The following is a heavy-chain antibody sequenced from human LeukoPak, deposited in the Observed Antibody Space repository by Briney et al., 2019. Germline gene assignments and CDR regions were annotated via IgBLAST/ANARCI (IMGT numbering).Heavy chain of an antibody. Sequence: ASVKVSCKVSGYTLTELSMHWVRQAPGKGLEWMGGFDPEDGETIYAQKFQGRVTITEDTSTDTAYMELSSLRSEDTAVYYCATGIVATILFDYWGQGTLVTVSS. D-gene: IGHD5-12*01. CDR2: FDPEDGET. J-gene: IGHJ4*02. CDR1: GYTLTELS. CDR3: ATGIVATILFDY. V-gene: IGHV1-24*01.